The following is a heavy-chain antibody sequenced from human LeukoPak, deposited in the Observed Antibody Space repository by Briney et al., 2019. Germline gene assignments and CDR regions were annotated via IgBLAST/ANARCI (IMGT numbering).Heavy chain of an antibody. Sequence: ASVKVSCKASGYTFTTYAMNWVRQAPGQGLEWMGWINTNTGNPTSAQGFTGRFVFSLDTSVSTAYLQISSLKAEDTAVYYCARDRGDGYDSFWDYWGQGTLVTVSS. CDR1: GYTFTTYA. J-gene: IGHJ4*02. D-gene: IGHD5-12*01. V-gene: IGHV7-4-1*02. CDR2: INTNTGNP. CDR3: ARDRGDGYDSFWDY.